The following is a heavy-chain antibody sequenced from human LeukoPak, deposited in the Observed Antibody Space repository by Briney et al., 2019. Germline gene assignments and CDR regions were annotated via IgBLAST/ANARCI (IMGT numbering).Heavy chain of an antibody. CDR2: INHSGST. V-gene: IGHV4-34*01. CDR3: ARGGFYCGGDCYVDY. CDR1: GGSFSPYY. J-gene: IGHJ4*02. D-gene: IGHD2-21*02. Sequence: SETLSLTCAVYGGSFSPYYWSWIRQPPGKGLEWVGEINHSGSTNYNPSLKSRVTISVDTSKNQFSLRLSSVTAADTAVYYCARGGFYCGGDCYVDYWGQGTLVTVSS.